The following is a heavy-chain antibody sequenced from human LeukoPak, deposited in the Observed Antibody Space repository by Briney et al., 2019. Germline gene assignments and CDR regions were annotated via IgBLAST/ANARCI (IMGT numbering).Heavy chain of an antibody. CDR2: INWNGGST. D-gene: IGHD3-22*01. V-gene: IGHV3-20*04. J-gene: IGHJ4*02. CDR3: ARSDQYYDSSGYYLRLYDY. Sequence: GGSLRLSCAASGFTFDDYGMSWVRQAPGKGLEWVSGINWNGGSTGYADSVKGRFTISRDNAKNSLYLQMNSLRAEDTALYYCARSDQYYDSSGYYLRLYDYWGQGTLVTVSS. CDR1: GFTFDDYG.